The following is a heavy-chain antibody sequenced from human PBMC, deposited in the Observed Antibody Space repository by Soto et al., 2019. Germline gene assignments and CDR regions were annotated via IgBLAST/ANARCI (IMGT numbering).Heavy chain of an antibody. CDR1: GGSISSSSYY. D-gene: IGHD3-9*01. J-gene: IGHJ4*02. V-gene: IGHV4-39*01. CDR2: IYYSGST. Sequence: QLQLQESGPGLVKPSETLSLTCTVSGGSISSSSYYWGWIRQPPGKGLEWIGSIYYSGSTYYNPSLKSRVTISVDTSKNQFSLMLSSVTAADTAVYYCARLDYDILTGNPFSVGYFDYWGQGTLVTVSS. CDR3: ARLDYDILTGNPFSVGYFDY.